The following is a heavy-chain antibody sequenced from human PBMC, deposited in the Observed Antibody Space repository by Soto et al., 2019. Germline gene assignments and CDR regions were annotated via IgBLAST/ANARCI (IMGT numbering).Heavy chain of an antibody. V-gene: IGHV1-8*01. D-gene: IGHD3-9*01. CDR1: GYTFTSYD. J-gene: IGHJ5*02. CDR3: ARDQKARYFDWHWFDP. CDR2: MNPNSGNT. Sequence: ASVKVSCKASGYTFTSYDINWVRQATGQGLEWMGWMNPNSGNTGYAQKFQGRVTMTTDTSTSTAYMELRSLRSDDTAVYYCARDQKARYFDWHWFDPWGQGTLVTVSS.